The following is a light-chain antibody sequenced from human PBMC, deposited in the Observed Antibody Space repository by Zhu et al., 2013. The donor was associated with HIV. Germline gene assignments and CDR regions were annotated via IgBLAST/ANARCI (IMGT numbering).Light chain of an antibody. CDR1: QSVRTN. CDR2: GAS. V-gene: IGKV3-15*01. CDR3: QQRNTWIT. Sequence: MTQSPATVSVSPGSRATLFCRASQSVRTNLAWYHQRPGQAPRLLIYGASTRATGVPSRFRGSGSGTDFTLTISSLEPEDFAVYYCQQRNTWITFGQGTRLEIK. J-gene: IGKJ5*01.